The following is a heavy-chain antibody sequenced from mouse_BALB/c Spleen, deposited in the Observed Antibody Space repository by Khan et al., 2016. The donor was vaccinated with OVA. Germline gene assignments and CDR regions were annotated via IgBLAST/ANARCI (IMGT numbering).Heavy chain of an antibody. Sequence: QVQLKESGAELVRPGASVKLSCKTSGYIFTSYWIHWVKQTSGQGLEWIARIYPGTGSIYYNEKLKGKATLTADKSSSTAYMQLSSLKSEDSAVXYCVCGDYDNHYFAYWDQGTTLTVSS. D-gene: IGHD2-1*01. V-gene: IGHV1-76*01. CDR2: IYPGTGSI. J-gene: IGHJ2*01. CDR1: GYIFTSYW. CDR3: VCGDYDNHYFAY.